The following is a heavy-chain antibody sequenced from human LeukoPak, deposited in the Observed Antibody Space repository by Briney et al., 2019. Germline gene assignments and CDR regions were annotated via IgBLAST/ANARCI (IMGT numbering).Heavy chain of an antibody. Sequence: GGSLRLSCAASGFTFRNYGIHWVRQAPGKGLEWVAFILYDGSKTYYADSVKGQFTISRDNSKNTLYLQMNSLRDDDTALYYCAEWELLPTADYWGQGTLVTVSS. CDR1: GFTFRNYG. D-gene: IGHD1-26*01. J-gene: IGHJ4*02. CDR3: AEWELLPTADY. CDR2: ILYDGSKT. V-gene: IGHV3-30*02.